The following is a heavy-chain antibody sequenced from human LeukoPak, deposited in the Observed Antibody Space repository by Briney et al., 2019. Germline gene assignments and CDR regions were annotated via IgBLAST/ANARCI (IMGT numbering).Heavy chain of an antibody. J-gene: IGHJ5*02. CDR3: ARDLGSAGYSSSSGWFDP. CDR1: VFTFSSYG. D-gene: IGHD6-6*01. CDR2: IWYDGSNK. V-gene: IGHV3-33*01. Sequence: GRSLRLSCAASVFTFSSYGMHSGRQAPGKGLEWVAVIWYDGSNKYYADSVKGRFTISRDNSKNTLYLQMNSLKVEDTAVYYCARDLGSAGYSSSSGWFDPWGQGTLVTVSS.